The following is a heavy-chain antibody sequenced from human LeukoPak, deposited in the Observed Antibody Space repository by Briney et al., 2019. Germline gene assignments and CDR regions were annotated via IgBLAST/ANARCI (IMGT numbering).Heavy chain of an antibody. CDR2: ISGSGDTT. Sequence: GGSLRLSRAASGFTFTTYGLTWVRQAPGKGLEWVSAISGSGDTTFYADSVKGRFTISRDNAKNSLYLQMNSLRAEDTAVYYCARAGGSSWPFDYWGQGTLVTVSS. D-gene: IGHD3-10*01. V-gene: IGHV3-21*01. CDR1: GFTFTTYG. CDR3: ARAGGSSWPFDY. J-gene: IGHJ4*02.